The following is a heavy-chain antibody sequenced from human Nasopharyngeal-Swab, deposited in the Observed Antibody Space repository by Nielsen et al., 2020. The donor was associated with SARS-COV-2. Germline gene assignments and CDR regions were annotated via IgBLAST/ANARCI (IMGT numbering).Heavy chain of an antibody. CDR2: INPNSGGT. CDR3: ARAYDYGDYATSDYYYGMDV. D-gene: IGHD4-17*01. Sequence: ASVKVSCKASGYTFTGYYMHWVRQAPGQGLEWMGWINPNSGGTNYAQKFQGRVTMTRDTSISTAYMELSRLRSDDTAVYYCARAYDYGDYATSDYYYGMDVWGQGTTVTVSS. V-gene: IGHV1-2*02. CDR1: GYTFTGYY. J-gene: IGHJ6*02.